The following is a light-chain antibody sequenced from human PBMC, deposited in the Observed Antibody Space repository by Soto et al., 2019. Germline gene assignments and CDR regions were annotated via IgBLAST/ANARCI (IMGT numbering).Light chain of an antibody. V-gene: IGLV1-44*01. Sequence: QSVLTQPPSTSAAPGQRVTISCSGSNSNIGRNTVNWYHQLPGTAPKLLIYSNNQRPSGVPDRISGSKSGTSASLAITGLQSEDEADYFCSTWDDSLNGWVFGGGTTLTVL. CDR2: SNN. CDR1: NSNIGRNT. J-gene: IGLJ3*02. CDR3: STWDDSLNGWV.